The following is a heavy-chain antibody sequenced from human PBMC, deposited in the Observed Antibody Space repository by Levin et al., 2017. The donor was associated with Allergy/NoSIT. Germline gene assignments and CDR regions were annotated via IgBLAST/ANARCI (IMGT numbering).Heavy chain of an antibody. Sequence: GESLKISCAASGFTFNLYGMSWVRQAPGKGLEWVSRITDIGDTTYYADSVKGRFTIARDNSQNTLFLQMNSLTGEDTAKYYCVCVSTRGAFDFWGQGTEVTVSS. D-gene: IGHD3-10*01. CDR3: VCVSTRGAFDF. CDR1: GFTFNLYG. J-gene: IGHJ3*01. CDR2: ITDIGDTT. V-gene: IGHV3-23*01.